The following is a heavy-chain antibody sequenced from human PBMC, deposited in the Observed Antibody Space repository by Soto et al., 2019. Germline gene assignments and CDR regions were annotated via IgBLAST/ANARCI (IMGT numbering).Heavy chain of an antibody. Sequence: EVQLVESGGGLVQPGGSLRLSCAASGFTFSSYDMHWVRQATGKGLEWVSAIGTAGDTYYPGSVKGRFTISRENAKNSLYLQMNSLRAGDTAVYYCARGGGYYGSGSKGSYYYYYGMDVWGQGTTVTVSS. D-gene: IGHD3-10*01. CDR1: GFTFSSYD. J-gene: IGHJ6*02. V-gene: IGHV3-13*01. CDR3: ARGGGYYGSGSKGSYYYYYGMDV. CDR2: IGTAGDT.